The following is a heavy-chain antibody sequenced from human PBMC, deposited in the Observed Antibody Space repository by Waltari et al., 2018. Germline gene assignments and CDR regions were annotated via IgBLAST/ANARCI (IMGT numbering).Heavy chain of an antibody. CDR3: ARVWVGDCSSTSCPYYYYGMDV. V-gene: IGHV1-69*13. CDR2: IIPIFGTA. D-gene: IGHD2-2*01. Sequence: QVQLVQSGAEVKKPGSSVKVSCKASGGTFSSYAISWVRQAPGQGLEWMGGIIPIFGTANYAQKFQGRVTITADESTSTAYMELSSLRSEDTAVYYCARVWVGDCSSTSCPYYYYGMDVWGQGTTVTVSS. CDR1: GGTFSSYA. J-gene: IGHJ6*02.